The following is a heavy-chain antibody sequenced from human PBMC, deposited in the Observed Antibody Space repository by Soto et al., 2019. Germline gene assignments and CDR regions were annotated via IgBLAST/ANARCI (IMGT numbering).Heavy chain of an antibody. CDR3: AKAVKQQLVGDYFDY. Sequence: GGSLRLSCAASGFTFSSYAMSWVRQAPGKGLEWVSAISGSGGSTYYADSVKGRFTISRGNSKNTLYLQMNSLRAEDTAVYSCAKAVKQQLVGDYFDYWGQGTLVTVSS. V-gene: IGHV3-23*01. J-gene: IGHJ4*02. CDR2: ISGSGGST. D-gene: IGHD6-13*01. CDR1: GFTFSSYA.